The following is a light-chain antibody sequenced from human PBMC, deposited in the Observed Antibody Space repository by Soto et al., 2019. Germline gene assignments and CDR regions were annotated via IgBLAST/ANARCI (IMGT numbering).Light chain of an antibody. CDR1: QSVTSSY. CDR2: GAS. Sequence: EIVLTQSPGTLSLSPGERATLSCRASQSVTSSYLAWYQQKPGQAPRLLIYGASSRATDIPDRFSGSGSGTDFTLTISRLEPEDFAVYYCQAYGSSRTFGQGTTVEIK. V-gene: IGKV3-20*01. J-gene: IGKJ1*01. CDR3: QAYGSSRT.